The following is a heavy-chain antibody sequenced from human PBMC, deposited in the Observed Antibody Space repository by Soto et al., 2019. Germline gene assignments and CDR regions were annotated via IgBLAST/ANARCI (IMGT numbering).Heavy chain of an antibody. CDR2: ISGSGDSP. J-gene: IGHJ4*02. V-gene: IGHV3-23*01. D-gene: IGHD5-18*01. Sequence: EVQLLESGGGLVQPGGSLRLSCAASGFTFSSYAMSWVRQAPGKGLEWVSGISGSGDSPYYTDSVKGRFTISRDNSKNALYLPMNSLRAEDTAVYYCAHTWRGIQLWYDFDYGGQGTFVTVSS. CDR1: GFTFSSYA. CDR3: AHTWRGIQLWYDFDY.